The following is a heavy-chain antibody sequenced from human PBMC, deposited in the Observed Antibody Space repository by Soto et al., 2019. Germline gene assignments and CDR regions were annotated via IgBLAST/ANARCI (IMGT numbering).Heavy chain of an antibody. CDR1: GGTFSSYA. J-gene: IGHJ3*02. CDR3: ARGRQWLRNRDAFDI. CDR2: IIPIFGTA. D-gene: IGHD5-12*01. V-gene: IGHV1-69*13. Sequence: ASVKVSCKASGGTFSSYAISWVRQAPGQGLEWMGGIIPIFGTANYAQKFQGRVTITADESTSTAYMELSSLRSEDTAVYYCARGRQWLRNRDAFDIWGQGTMVTVSS.